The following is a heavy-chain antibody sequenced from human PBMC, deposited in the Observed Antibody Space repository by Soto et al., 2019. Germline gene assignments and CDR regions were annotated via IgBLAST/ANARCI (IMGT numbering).Heavy chain of an antibody. CDR1: GFNFGNYA. Sequence: VLLVESGGGLVQPGRSLSLSCAVSGFNFGNYALHWVRQAPGTGLEWVAAINWNSDKVAYAGSVLGRFTIFRDSAKNCMHLQMNDLTTEDTALYYCAKDKGDTPYYIDSWGQGILVTVSS. J-gene: IGHJ4*02. CDR2: INWNSDKV. CDR3: AKDKGDTPYYIDS. V-gene: IGHV3-9*01.